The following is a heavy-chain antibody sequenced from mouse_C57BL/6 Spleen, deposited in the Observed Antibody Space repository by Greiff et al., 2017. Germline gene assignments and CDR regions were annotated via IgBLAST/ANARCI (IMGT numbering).Heavy chain of an antibody. CDR2: IDPSDSYT. V-gene: IGHV1-69*01. J-gene: IGHJ2*01. D-gene: IGHD2-1*01. CDR1: GYTFTSYW. CDR3: ARDGNGDY. Sequence: QVQLQQPGAELVMPGASVKLSCKASGYTFTSYWMHWVKQRPGQGLEWIGEIDPSDSYTNYNQKFKGKSTLTVDKSSSTAYMQLSSLTSEDSAVYYCARDGNGDYWGQGTTLTVSS.